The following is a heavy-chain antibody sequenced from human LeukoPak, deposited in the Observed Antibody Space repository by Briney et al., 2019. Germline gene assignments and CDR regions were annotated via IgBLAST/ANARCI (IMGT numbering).Heavy chain of an antibody. CDR2: ISPGGGTT. D-gene: IGHD1-7*01. Sequence: PGGSLRLSCAVSGFAFGSEAMSWVRQSPARGLEWVASISPGGGTTYYADSVKGRFTISRDNSKNTLYLQMNSLRAEDTAVYYCAKPGITGTTLDFDYWGQGTLVTVSS. V-gene: IGHV3-23*01. J-gene: IGHJ4*02. CDR3: AKPGITGTTLDFDY. CDR1: GFAFGSEA.